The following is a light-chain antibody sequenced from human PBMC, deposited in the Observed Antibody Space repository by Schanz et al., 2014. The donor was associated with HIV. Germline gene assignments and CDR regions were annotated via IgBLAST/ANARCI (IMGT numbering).Light chain of an antibody. CDR1: QTVSSN. V-gene: IGKV3D-15*01. CDR3: QQYKNWPRT. CDR2: SAS. J-gene: IGKJ1*01. Sequence: EIVLTQSPATLSVSPGERATLSCRASQTVSSNSLGWYQQKRGQVPRLLIYSASRRANGIPDRFSGSGSGTEFTLTISSLQSEDFAVYYCQQYKNWPRTFGQGTKVEIK.